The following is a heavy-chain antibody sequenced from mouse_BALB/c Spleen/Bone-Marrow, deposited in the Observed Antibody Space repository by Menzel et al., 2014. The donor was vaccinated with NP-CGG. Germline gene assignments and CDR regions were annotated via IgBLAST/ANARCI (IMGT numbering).Heavy chain of an antibody. CDR1: GFTFSSYT. D-gene: IGHD2-1*01. Sequence: EVQLVESGGGLVKPGGSLKLSCAASGFTFSSYTMSWVRQTPEKRLEWVATISSGGSYTYYPDSVKGRFTISRDNAKNTLYLQMSSLKSEDTAMYYCTRDGNFAMYYWGQGTSVTVSS. V-gene: IGHV5-6-4*01. CDR3: TRDGNFAMYY. CDR2: ISSGGSYT. J-gene: IGHJ4*01.